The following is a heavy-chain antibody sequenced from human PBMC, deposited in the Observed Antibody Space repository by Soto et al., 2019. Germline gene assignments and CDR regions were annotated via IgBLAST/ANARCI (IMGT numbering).Heavy chain of an antibody. CDR3: AGSGSHVLRFLEWLDPYYYGMDV. J-gene: IGHJ6*02. Sequence: PGGSLRLSCAASGFTFSSYGMHWVRQAPGKGLEWVAVIWYDGSNKYYADSVKGRFTISRDNSKNTLYLQMNSLRAEDTAVYYCAGSGSHVLRFLEWLDPYYYGMDVWGQGTTVTVSS. CDR1: GFTFSSYG. CDR2: IWYDGSNK. V-gene: IGHV3-33*01. D-gene: IGHD3-3*01.